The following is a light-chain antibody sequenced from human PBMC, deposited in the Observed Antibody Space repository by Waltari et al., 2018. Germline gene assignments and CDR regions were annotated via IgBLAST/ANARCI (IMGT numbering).Light chain of an antibody. CDR2: DVS. V-gene: IGLV2-14*03. Sequence: QSALTQPASVSGSPGQSITISCTGTSSDVGAYKYVSWYHNPPGKAPKLMIFDVSKRPSGLSKRFSGSTSGHTASLTISGLQAEDEADYYCSSYTSSNTVLFGGGTNLTVL. J-gene: IGLJ2*01. CDR3: SSYTSSNTVL. CDR1: SSDVGAYKY.